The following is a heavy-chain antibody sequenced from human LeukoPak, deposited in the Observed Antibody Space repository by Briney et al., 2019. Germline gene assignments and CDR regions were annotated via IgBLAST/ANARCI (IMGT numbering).Heavy chain of an antibody. D-gene: IGHD1-26*01. J-gene: IGHJ4*02. CDR1: GYTFTGYY. CDR3: ARRGVLGGSYPFDY. V-gene: IGHV1-2*06. CDR2: INPNSGGT. Sequence: ASVKVSCKASGYTFTGYYMHWVRQAPGQGLGWMGRINPNSGGTNYAQKFQGRVTMTRDTSISTAYMELSRLRSDDTAVYYCARRGVLGGSYPFDYWGQGTLVTVSS.